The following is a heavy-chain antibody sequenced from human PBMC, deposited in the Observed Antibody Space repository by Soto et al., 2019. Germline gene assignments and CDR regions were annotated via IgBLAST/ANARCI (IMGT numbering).Heavy chain of an antibody. CDR1: GYTLTELS. V-gene: IGHV1-24*01. CDR3: ATRLIAVAGYDY. J-gene: IGHJ4*02. Sequence: WASVKVSCKVSGYTLTELSMHLVRQAPGKGLEWMGGFDPEDGETIYAQKFQGRVTMTEDTSTDTAYMELSSLRSEDTAVYYCATRLIAVAGYDYWGQGTLVTVSS. CDR2: FDPEDGET. D-gene: IGHD6-19*01.